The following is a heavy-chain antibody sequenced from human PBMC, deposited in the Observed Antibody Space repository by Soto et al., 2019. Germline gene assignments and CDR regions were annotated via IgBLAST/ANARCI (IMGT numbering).Heavy chain of an antibody. D-gene: IGHD6-19*01. Sequence: ETLSLTCTVSGGSINNYYWSWIRQPPGKGLEWIGYIYYSGSTNYNPSLKSRVNISVDTSKNQVSLNLNSVTAADTAVYYCARERHSGNYGMDVWGLGTTVTVSS. J-gene: IGHJ6*02. V-gene: IGHV4-59*01. CDR1: GGSINNYY. CDR2: IYYSGST. CDR3: ARERHSGNYGMDV.